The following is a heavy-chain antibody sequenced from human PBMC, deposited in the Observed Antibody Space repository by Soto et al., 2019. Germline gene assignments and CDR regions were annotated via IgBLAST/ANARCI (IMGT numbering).Heavy chain of an antibody. CDR2: IIPIFGTA. CDR3: ARERRRPKGFDY. Sequence: QAQLVQSGAEVKKPGSSVKVSCKASGDILSTYSINWVRQAPGQGLEWMGGIIPIFGTADYAQKFQGKVTITADKSTSTAYMELSSLPSEDTAIYFCARERRRPKGFDYWGPGTQVTVSS. D-gene: IGHD6-6*01. CDR1: GDILSTYS. J-gene: IGHJ4*02. V-gene: IGHV1-69*14.